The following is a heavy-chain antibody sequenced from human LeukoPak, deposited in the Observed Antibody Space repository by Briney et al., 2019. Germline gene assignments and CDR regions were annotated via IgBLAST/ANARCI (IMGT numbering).Heavy chain of an antibody. CDR3: ARVPGSSGSYPFDY. Sequence: GGSLRLSCAASGFTVSSNYMSWVRQAPGKGLEWVSAIYSGGTTYYADSVKGRFTISRDNSKNTLYLQMNSLRAEDTAVYYCARVPGSSGSYPFDYWGQGTLLPVSS. J-gene: IGHJ4*02. V-gene: IGHV3-53*01. CDR2: IYSGGTT. CDR1: GFTVSSNY. D-gene: IGHD3-10*01.